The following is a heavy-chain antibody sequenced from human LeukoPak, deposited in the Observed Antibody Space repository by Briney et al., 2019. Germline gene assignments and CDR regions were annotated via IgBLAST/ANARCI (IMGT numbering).Heavy chain of an antibody. D-gene: IGHD3-22*01. J-gene: IGHJ4*02. Sequence: GGSLRLSCAASGFTFNIYSMNWVRQAPGKGLEWVSSISGTSNYIYYADSVKGRFTISRDNAKNSLYLHMNSLRAEDTAVYYCARDSSGYYLFDYWGQGTLVTVSS. CDR1: GFTFNIYS. V-gene: IGHV3-21*01. CDR3: ARDSSGYYLFDY. CDR2: ISGTSNYI.